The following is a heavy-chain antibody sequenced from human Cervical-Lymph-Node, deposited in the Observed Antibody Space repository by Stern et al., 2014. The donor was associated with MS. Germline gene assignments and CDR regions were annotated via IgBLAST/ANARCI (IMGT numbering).Heavy chain of an antibody. CDR2: ISSSSSYI. CDR1: GFTFSRYT. D-gene: IGHD6-19*01. J-gene: IGHJ4*02. CDR3: APPPEVAETVVDY. V-gene: IGHV3-21*01. Sequence: EMQLVESGGGLVKPGGSLRLSCAASGFTFSRYTMNWVRQAPGKRLEWVSSISSSSSYIYYADSVKGRFTISRDNAENSLFLHMNSLRAEDTALYYCAPPPEVAETVVDYWGQGTLVTVSS.